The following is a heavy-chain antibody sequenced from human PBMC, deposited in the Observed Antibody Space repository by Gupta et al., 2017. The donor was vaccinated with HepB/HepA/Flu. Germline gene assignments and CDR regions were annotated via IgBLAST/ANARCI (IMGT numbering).Heavy chain of an antibody. CDR3: ARQNYGDYAMDV. V-gene: IGHV4-59*08. D-gene: IGHD4-17*01. CDR2: IYNSGSP. CDR1: GVSISSYY. Sequence: QVQLQESGPGLVKPSETLSLTCPVSGVSISSYYWSWIRQSPGKGLEWIGYIYNSGSPNYNSSLKSRVTIAADTSTNQFSLKLSSVTAADTAVYFCARQNYGDYAMDVWGQGTTVTVSS. J-gene: IGHJ6*02.